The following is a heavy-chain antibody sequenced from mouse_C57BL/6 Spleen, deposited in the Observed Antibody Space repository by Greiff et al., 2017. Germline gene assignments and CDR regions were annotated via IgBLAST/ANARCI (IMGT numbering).Heavy chain of an antibody. CDR3: ARPYYGRSRYYCDY. D-gene: IGHD1-1*01. J-gene: IGHJ2*01. CDR1: GYTFTSYW. V-gene: IGHV1-72*01. CDR2: IDPNSGGT. Sequence: LQQPGASVKLSCKASGYTFTSYWMHWVKQRPGRGLEWIGRIDPNSGGTKYNEKFKSKATLTVDKPSSTAYMQLSSLTSEDSAVYYCARPYYGRSRYYCDYWGQGTTLTVSS.